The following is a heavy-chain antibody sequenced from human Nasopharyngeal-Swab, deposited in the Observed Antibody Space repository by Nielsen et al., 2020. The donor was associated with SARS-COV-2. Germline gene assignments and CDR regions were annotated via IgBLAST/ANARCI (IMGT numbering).Heavy chain of an antibody. CDR3: AREFSKDYSNYYYGMDV. Sequence: GESLKISCAASGFTFSIYWMHCVSQAPGKGLVWVSRINSDGSSTSYADSVKGRFTISRDNAKNTLYLQMNSLRAEDTAVYYCAREFSKDYSNYYYGMDVWGQGTTVTVSS. V-gene: IGHV3-74*01. CDR1: GFTFSIYW. CDR2: INSDGSST. D-gene: IGHD4-11*01. J-gene: IGHJ6*02.